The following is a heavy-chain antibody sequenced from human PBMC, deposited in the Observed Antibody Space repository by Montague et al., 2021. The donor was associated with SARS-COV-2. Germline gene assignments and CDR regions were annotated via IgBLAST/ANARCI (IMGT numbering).Heavy chain of an antibody. CDR2: IYYTGST. Sequence: SETLSPTCTVSGGSVSSGSYYWSWIRQPPGKGLQSIGYIYYTGSTNYNPSLQSRVTISVDSSKNQFSVRLSSVTAADTAVYYCARISGITSWYYDYWGQGTLVTVSS. D-gene: IGHD1-14*01. CDR1: GGSVSSGSYY. CDR3: ARISGITSWYYDY. V-gene: IGHV4-61*01. J-gene: IGHJ4*02.